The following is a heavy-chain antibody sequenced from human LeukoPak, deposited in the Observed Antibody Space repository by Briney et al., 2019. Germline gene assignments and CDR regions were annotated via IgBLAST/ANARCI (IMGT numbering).Heavy chain of an antibody. CDR3: ARDGGGGPFDY. CDR2: ISSSSSTI. D-gene: IGHD3-3*01. CDR1: GFTLSSYS. Sequence: GGSLRLSCAASGFTLSSYSMNWVRQAPGKGLGWVSYISSSSSTIYYADSVKGRFTISRDNAKNSLYLQMNSLRAEDTAVYYCARDGGGGPFDYWGQGTLVTVSS. J-gene: IGHJ4*02. V-gene: IGHV3-48*01.